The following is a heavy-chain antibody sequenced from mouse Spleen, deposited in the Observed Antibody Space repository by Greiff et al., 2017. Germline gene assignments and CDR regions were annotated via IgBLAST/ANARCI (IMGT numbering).Heavy chain of an antibody. CDR1: GYSITSGYY. CDR2: ISYDGSN. J-gene: IGHJ4*01. Sequence: EVQVVESGPGLVKPSQSLSLTCSVTGYSITSGYYWNWIRQFPGNKLEWMGYISYDGSNNYNPSLKNRISITRDTSKNQFFLKLNSVTTEDTATYYCARDPPLAMDYWGQGTSVTVSS. V-gene: IGHV3-6*02. CDR3: ARDPPLAMDY.